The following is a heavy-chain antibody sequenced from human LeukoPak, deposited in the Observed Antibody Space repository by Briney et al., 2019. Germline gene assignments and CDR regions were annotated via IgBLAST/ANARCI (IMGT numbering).Heavy chain of an antibody. J-gene: IGHJ2*01. CDR2: IYYSGTT. Sequence: SETLSLTCSVSGGSISSSSCYWGWIRQPPGKGLEWIGSIYYSGTTYYNPSLKSRVTISVDTSTNQFSLNLSSVTAADTAVYYCARLLSTVYWYFDLWGRGTLVTVSS. V-gene: IGHV4-39*07. CDR1: GGSISSSSCY. CDR3: ARLLSTVYWYFDL. D-gene: IGHD4-17*01.